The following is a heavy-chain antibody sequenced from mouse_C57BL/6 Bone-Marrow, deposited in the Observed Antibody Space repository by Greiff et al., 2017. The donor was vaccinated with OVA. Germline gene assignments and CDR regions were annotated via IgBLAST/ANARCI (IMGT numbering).Heavy chain of an antibody. CDR1: GFNIKDDY. J-gene: IGHJ3*01. Sequence: VQLQQSGAELVRPGASVKLSCTASGFNIKDDYMHWVKQRPEQGLEWIGWIDPENGDTEYASKFQGKATITADTSSNTAYLQLSSLTSEDTAVYYCTTEGGSSPWFAYWGQGTLVTVSA. V-gene: IGHV14-4*01. CDR2: IDPENGDT. D-gene: IGHD1-1*01. CDR3: TTEGGSSPWFAY.